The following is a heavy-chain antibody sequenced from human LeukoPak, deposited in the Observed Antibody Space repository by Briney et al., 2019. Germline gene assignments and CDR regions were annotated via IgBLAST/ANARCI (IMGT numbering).Heavy chain of an antibody. J-gene: IGHJ4*02. CDR1: GSTLGSYG. CDR3: AKDRYSSSWYYFDY. V-gene: IGHV3-30*02. Sequence: GGSLRLSCAASGSTLGSYGMHWVRKAPAKGLEWVRFIRSDGSNKYYADSVKGRFTIPRDNPKNTLSRHVDTVITEYTGGFYCAKDRYSSSWYYFDYWGEGTVVTVPS. CDR2: IRSDGSNK. D-gene: IGHD6-13*01.